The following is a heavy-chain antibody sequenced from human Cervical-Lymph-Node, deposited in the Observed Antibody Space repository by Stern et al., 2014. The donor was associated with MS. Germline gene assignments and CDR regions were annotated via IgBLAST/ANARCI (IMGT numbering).Heavy chain of an antibody. V-gene: IGHV1-2*04. CDR1: GYTFTGYY. CDR2: INPNSGGT. CDR3: ARGGRSSGWSPPDAFDI. Sequence: VQLEESGAEVKKPGASVKVSCKTSGYTFTGYYMHWVRQAPGQGLERMGWINPNSGGTNYAQKFQGWVTMTRDTSISTAYMELSRLRSDDTAVHYCARGGRSSGWSPPDAFDIWGQGTMVTVSS. J-gene: IGHJ3*02. D-gene: IGHD6-19*01.